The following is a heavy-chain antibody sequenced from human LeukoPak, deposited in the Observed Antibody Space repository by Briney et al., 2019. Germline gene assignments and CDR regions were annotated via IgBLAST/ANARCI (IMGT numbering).Heavy chain of an antibody. CDR1: GGSISSSSYY. J-gene: IGHJ3*02. CDR3: ARHSERWLGAFDI. D-gene: IGHD6-19*01. V-gene: IGHV4-61*05. Sequence: SETLSLTCTVSGGSISSSSYYWSWIRQPPGKGLEWIGYIYYSGSTNYNPSLKSRVTISVDTSKNQFSLKLSSVTAADTAVYYCARHSERWLGAFDIWGQGTMVTVSS. CDR2: IYYSGST.